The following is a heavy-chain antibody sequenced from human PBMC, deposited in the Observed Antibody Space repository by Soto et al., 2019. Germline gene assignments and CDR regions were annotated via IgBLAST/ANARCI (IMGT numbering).Heavy chain of an antibody. CDR3: ARDPHAQKAGTFLGSGSYYYYGMDV. CDR2: INHSGST. CDR1: GGSFSGYY. D-gene: IGHD6-19*01. V-gene: IGHV4-34*01. J-gene: IGHJ6*02. Sequence: PSETLSLTCAVYGGSFSGYYWSWIRQPPGKGLEWIGEINHSGSTNYNPSLKSRVTISVDTSKNQFSLKLSSVTAADTAVYYCARDPHAQKAGTFLGSGSYYYYGMDVWGQGTTVTVSS.